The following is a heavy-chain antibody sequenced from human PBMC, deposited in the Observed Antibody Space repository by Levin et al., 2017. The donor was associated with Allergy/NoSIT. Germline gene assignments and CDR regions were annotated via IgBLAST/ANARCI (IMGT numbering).Heavy chain of an antibody. Sequence: PGGSLRLSCAASGFTFSSYAMHWVRQAPGKGLEWVAVISYDGSNKYYADSVKGRFTISRDNSKNTLYLQMNSLRAEDTAVYYCARDRSAYDFWSGYPRDAFDSWGQGTMVTVSS. CDR1: GFTFSSYA. CDR3: ARDRSAYDFWSGYPRDAFDS. CDR2: ISYDGSNK. J-gene: IGHJ3*02. V-gene: IGHV3-30*04. D-gene: IGHD3-3*01.